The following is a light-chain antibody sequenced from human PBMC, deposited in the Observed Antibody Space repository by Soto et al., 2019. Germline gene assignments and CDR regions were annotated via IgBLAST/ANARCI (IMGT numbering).Light chain of an antibody. CDR3: QQAFSAEWT. V-gene: IGKV3-15*01. J-gene: IGKJ1*01. CDR2: GAS. CDR1: QSVSSN. Sequence: EMVMTQSPATLSVSPGERATLSCRASQSVSSNLAWYQQTPGQAPRLLIYGASSRATGIPDRFSGTGSGTDFTLTISSLQPEDFATYFCQQAFSAEWTFGQGTKVDI.